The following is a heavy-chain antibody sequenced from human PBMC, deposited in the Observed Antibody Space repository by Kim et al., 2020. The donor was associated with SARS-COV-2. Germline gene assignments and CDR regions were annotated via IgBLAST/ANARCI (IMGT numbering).Heavy chain of an antibody. Sequence: ADSVKGRFTISRDNSKNTLYLEMHSLRAEDRALYYCVKGGSNSRYGPGVHWGQGTLVTVSS. D-gene: IGHD2-2*01. CDR3: VKGGSNSRYGPGVH. V-gene: IGHV3-23*05. J-gene: IGHJ4*02.